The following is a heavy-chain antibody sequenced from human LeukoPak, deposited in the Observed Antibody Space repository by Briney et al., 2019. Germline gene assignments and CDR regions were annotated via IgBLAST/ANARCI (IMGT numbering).Heavy chain of an antibody. CDR3: ARAGPLAGGVSDDNFDI. D-gene: IGHD3-9*01. Sequence: ASVKVSCKASGYTFTSYYMHWVRQAPGQGLEWMGIINLSGGSTTYTQKFRGRVTMTRDTSTSTAYMELSSLRSEDTAVYYCARAGPLAGGVSDDNFDIWGQGTMVTVSS. J-gene: IGHJ3*02. V-gene: IGHV1-46*01. CDR1: GYTFTSYY. CDR2: INLSGGST.